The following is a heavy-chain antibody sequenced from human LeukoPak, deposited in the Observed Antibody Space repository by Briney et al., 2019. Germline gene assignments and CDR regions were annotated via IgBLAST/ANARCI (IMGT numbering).Heavy chain of an antibody. V-gene: IGHV3-72*01. Sequence: GGSLRLSCAASGFIFSDYYMDWVRQAPGKGLEWVGRSRNKVNGYTTEYAASVKDRFTILRDDSRNPVYLQMNSLKSEDSAIYYCSRGYCSTITCPDFYGMDVWGQGTTVSVS. CDR2: SRNKVNGYTT. CDR3: SRGYCSTITCPDFYGMDV. J-gene: IGHJ6*02. CDR1: GFIFSDYY. D-gene: IGHD2-2*01.